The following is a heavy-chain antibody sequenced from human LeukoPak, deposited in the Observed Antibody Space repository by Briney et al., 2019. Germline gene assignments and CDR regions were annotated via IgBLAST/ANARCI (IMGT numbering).Heavy chain of an antibody. CDR1: GGSFSGYY. V-gene: IGHV4-34*01. CDR2: INHSGST. J-gene: IGHJ4*02. D-gene: IGHD6-19*01. CDR3: ASGYSSGLFDY. Sequence: SGTLSLTCAVYGGSFSGYYWSWIRQPPGKGLEWIGEINHSGSTNYNPSLKSRVTISVDTSKNQFSLKLSSVTAADTAVYYCASGYSSGLFDYWGQGTLVTVSS.